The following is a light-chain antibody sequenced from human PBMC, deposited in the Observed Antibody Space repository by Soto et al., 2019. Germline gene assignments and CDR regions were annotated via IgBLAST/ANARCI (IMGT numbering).Light chain of an antibody. CDR1: QSISSY. V-gene: IGKV1-39*01. CDR2: AAS. CDR3: LQSST. J-gene: IGKJ3*01. Sequence: DIQMTQSPSSLSASVGDRVTITCRASQSISSYLNWYQQKPGKAPKLLIYAASSLQSGVPSRFRGSGSGTDFTLIISRLQPEDFATYYCLQSSTFDPGTKVDIK.